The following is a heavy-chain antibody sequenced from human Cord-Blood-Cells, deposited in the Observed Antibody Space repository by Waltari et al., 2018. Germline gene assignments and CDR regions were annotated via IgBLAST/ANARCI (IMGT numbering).Heavy chain of an antibody. D-gene: IGHD3-10*01. CDR3: ARESTMVRGVIITPRLSFDP. Sequence: QAQLVQSGAEVKKPGSSVKVPCKASGGTFSSYAISWVRQAPGQGLEWMGGIIPIFGTANYAQKFQGRVTITADESTSTAYMELSSLRSEDTAVYYCARESTMVRGVIITPRLSFDPWGQGTLVTVSS. CDR1: GGTFSSYA. V-gene: IGHV1-69*01. CDR2: IIPIFGTA. J-gene: IGHJ5*02.